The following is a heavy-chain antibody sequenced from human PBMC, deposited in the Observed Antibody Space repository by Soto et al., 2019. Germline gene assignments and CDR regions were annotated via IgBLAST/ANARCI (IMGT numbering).Heavy chain of an antibody. CDR1: GGPIGSYY. CDR3: ARTEASSWSFFYYGMDV. J-gene: IGHJ6*02. D-gene: IGHD6-13*01. V-gene: IGHV4-59*01. CDR2: VYYSDDT. Sequence: QVQLQESGPGLVKPSETLSLTCTVSGGPIGSYYWSRIRQSPGKGLEWIGCVYYSDDTNYNPSLKSRVTISLDRSKNQFSLRLTSVTAADTAVYYCARTEASSWSFFYYGMDVWGQGTTVAVSS.